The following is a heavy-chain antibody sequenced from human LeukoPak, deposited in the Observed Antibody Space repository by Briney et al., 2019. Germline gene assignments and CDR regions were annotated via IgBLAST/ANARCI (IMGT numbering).Heavy chain of an antibody. CDR3: ARDSLGSSGWYGAFDI. J-gene: IGHJ3*02. CDR2: IYTSGST. D-gene: IGHD6-19*01. Sequence: SETLSLTCTVSGGSIKSHYWSWIRQPAGKGLEWIGRIYTSGSTNYNPSLKSRVTMSVDTSKNQFSLKLSSVTAADTAVYYCARDSLGSSGWYGAFDIWGQGTMVTVSS. V-gene: IGHV4-4*07. CDR1: GGSIKSHY.